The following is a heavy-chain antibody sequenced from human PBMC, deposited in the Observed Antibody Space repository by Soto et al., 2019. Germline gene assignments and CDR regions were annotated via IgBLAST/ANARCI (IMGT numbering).Heavy chain of an antibody. J-gene: IGHJ6*02. CDR1: GYSFTSYW. D-gene: IGHD2-2*01. CDR2: IYPGDSDT. CDR3: ARDNIVVVPAAILYYYYGMDV. V-gene: IGHV5-51*01. Sequence: GESLKISCKGSGYSFTSYWIGWVRQMPGKGLEWMGIIYPGDSDTRYSPSFQGQVTISADKSISTAYLQWSSLKASDTAMYYCARDNIVVVPAAILYYYYGMDVWGQGTTVTVSS.